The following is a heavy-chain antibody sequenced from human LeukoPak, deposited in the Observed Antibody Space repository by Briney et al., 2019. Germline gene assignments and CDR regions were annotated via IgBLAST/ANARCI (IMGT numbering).Heavy chain of an antibody. CDR3: ARHYSGSSGDNAFDI. V-gene: IGHV4-59*08. D-gene: IGHD3-10*01. CDR1: GGSISGYY. Sequence: PSETLSLTCSVSGGSISGYYWSRIRQPPGKGPEWIGYIHYSEGTSYNPSLRRRVSMTVDTSKNQFSLYLNSVTAADTAVYYCARHYSGSSGDNAFDIWGQGTMVTVSS. J-gene: IGHJ3*02. CDR2: IHYSEGT.